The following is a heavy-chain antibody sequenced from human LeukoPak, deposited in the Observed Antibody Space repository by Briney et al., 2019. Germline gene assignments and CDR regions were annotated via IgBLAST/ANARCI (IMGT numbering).Heavy chain of an antibody. Sequence: ASVKVSCKASGYTFTGYYMHWVRQAPGQGLEWMGRINPNSGGTNYAQKFQGRVTMTRDTSISTAYMELSRLRSDDTAVYYCAKDRPNYHESNGHYYRLNGDSWGQGTLVTVSS. CDR1: GYTFTGYY. D-gene: IGHD3-22*01. CDR3: AKDRPNYHESNGHYYRLNGDS. V-gene: IGHV1-2*06. CDR2: INPNSGGT. J-gene: IGHJ5*01.